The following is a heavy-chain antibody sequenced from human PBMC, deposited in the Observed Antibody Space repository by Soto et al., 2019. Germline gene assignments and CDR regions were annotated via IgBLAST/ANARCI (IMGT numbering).Heavy chain of an antibody. J-gene: IGHJ4*01. Sequence: GSLRLSCATSGFTFSTNAMGWVRQAPGMGLEFVSLISGSGNTIYYADSVKGRFTISRDNSMNTVSLQMNSLRAEDTAVYYCAKVGYDTFGYYLRSFDCWRHGTLATVSS. CDR2: ISGSGNTI. CDR3: AKVGYDTFGYYLRSFDC. D-gene: IGHD2-2*03. CDR1: GFTFSTNA. V-gene: IGHV3-23*01.